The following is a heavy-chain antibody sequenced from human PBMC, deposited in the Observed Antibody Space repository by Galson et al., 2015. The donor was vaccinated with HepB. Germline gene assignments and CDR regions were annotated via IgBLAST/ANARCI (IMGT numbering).Heavy chain of an antibody. Sequence: VSCKASGGTFSSYAISWVRQAPGQGLEWMGWISAYNGNTNYAQKLQGRVTMTTDTSTSAAYMELRSLRSDDTAVYYCARDLSRTYYDFWSGYANFDYWGQGTLVTVSS. D-gene: IGHD3-3*01. CDR2: ISAYNGNT. CDR1: GGTFSSYA. J-gene: IGHJ4*02. V-gene: IGHV1-18*01. CDR3: ARDLSRTYYDFWSGYANFDY.